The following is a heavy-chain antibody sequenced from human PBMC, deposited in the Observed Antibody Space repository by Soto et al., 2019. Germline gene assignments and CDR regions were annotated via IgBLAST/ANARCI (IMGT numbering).Heavy chain of an antibody. J-gene: IGHJ5*02. CDR3: ARGIYSKVGATIWFDP. V-gene: IGHV4-59*02. Sequence: SETLSLTCTVSGGSVRGYYWTWIRQPPGKGLEWIGYIYYTGRTKYNPSLKSRVAMSVDTSKNRFSLKLSSVTAADTAVYYCARGIYSKVGATIWFDPWGQGTLVTVS. D-gene: IGHD1-26*01. CDR1: GGSVRGYY. CDR2: IYYTGRT.